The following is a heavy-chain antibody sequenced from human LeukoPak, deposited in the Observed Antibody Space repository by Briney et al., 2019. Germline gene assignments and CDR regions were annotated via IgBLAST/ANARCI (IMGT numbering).Heavy chain of an antibody. D-gene: IGHD3-16*01. CDR3: ARDIVDYGLLGWFDP. Sequence: SETLSLTCTVSGGSISSYYWSWIRQPAGKGLEWIGRIYASGSTNYSPSLKSRVTMSVDTSKNQFSLKLSSVTAVDTAVYYCARDIVDYGLLGWFDPWGQGTLVTVSS. V-gene: IGHV4-4*07. CDR2: IYASGST. CDR1: GGSISSYY. J-gene: IGHJ5*02.